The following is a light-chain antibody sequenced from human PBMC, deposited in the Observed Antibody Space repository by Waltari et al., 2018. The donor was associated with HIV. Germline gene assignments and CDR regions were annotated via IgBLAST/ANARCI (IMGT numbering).Light chain of an antibody. Sequence: EIVLTQSPATLSVSPGERATLSCRASQSVRTSLAWYQQRPGQPPRLLVYGASTRATDIPARFSGSGSGTDFTLTISSLQSEDFAVYYCQQYYNWPPLTVGGGTKVEI. CDR2: GAS. V-gene: IGKV3-15*01. J-gene: IGKJ4*01. CDR1: QSVRTS. CDR3: QQYYNWPPLT.